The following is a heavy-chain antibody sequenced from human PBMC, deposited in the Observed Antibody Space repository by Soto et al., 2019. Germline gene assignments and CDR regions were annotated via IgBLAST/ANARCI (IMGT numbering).Heavy chain of an antibody. CDR3: ARHMGKSGCSSVEGQDH. J-gene: IGHJ4*02. D-gene: IGHD3-3*01. CDR1: GFTFGRYA. CDR2: ISYTGANT. Sequence: GSLRLSCVASGFTFGRYAMHWVRQPPGRGLEWVAVISYTGANTYYVGYVRGRFTISRDNSKNTLYLQMNSLRAEDTAMYYCARHMGKSGCSSVEGQDHRGEGPPATASS. V-gene: IGHV3-30*01.